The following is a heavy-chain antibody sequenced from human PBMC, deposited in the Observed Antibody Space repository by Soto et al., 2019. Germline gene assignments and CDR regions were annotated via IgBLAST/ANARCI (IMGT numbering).Heavy chain of an antibody. Sequence: ASVEVSCKASGNTFTSYDINWVRQATGHGLEWMGWINLNSGNIGYAQKFQGRVTMTRDTAIRTAYMEVSRLRSDDTAVYYCARGRASGSYYLLDYWGQGTLVTVSS. D-gene: IGHD3-10*01. CDR1: GNTFTSYD. J-gene: IGHJ4*02. CDR2: INLNSGNI. CDR3: ARGRASGSYYLLDY. V-gene: IGHV1-8*01.